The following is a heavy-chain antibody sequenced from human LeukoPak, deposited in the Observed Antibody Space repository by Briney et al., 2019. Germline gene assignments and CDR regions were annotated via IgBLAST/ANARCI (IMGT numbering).Heavy chain of an antibody. D-gene: IGHD3-22*01. V-gene: IGHV3-66*01. J-gene: IGHJ4*02. CDR2: IYSGGST. CDR3: ARDSAYYDSSGLLGRIDF. CDR1: GFNVTSNY. Sequence: GGSLRLSCAASGFNVTSNYVSWVRQAPGKGLEWVSIIYSGGSTYYADSMKGRFTISRDNSKNTVYLQMNSLRAEDTAVYYCARDSAYYDSSGLLGRIDFWGPGTLVTVSS.